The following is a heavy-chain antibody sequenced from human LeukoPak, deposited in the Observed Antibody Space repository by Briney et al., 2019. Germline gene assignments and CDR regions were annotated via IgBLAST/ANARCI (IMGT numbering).Heavy chain of an antibody. J-gene: IGHJ4*02. CDR2: IKRDGIEK. Sequence: GGSLRLSCAASGCTLSNHWMIWVRQAPGKGLECVANIKRDGIEKYYLDSVKGRFTISRDNAKNSVYLQMNSLRAEDTAVYYCAKDLVGATCGWGQGTLVTVSS. V-gene: IGHV3-7*03. D-gene: IGHD1-26*01. CDR1: GCTLSNHW. CDR3: AKDLVGATCG.